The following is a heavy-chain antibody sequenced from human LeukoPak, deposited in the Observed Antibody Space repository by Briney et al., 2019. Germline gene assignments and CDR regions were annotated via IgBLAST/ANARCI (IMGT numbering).Heavy chain of an antibody. V-gene: IGHV4-59*01. Sequence: SETLSLTCTVSGGSISSYYWSWIRQPPGKGLEWIGYIYYSGSTNYNPSLKSRVTISVDTSKNQFSLKLSSVTAADTAVYYCARVRGHCSSTSCYPGSYYYYYYMDVWGKGTTVTVSS. D-gene: IGHD2-2*01. J-gene: IGHJ6*03. CDR3: ARVRGHCSSTSCYPGSYYYYYYMDV. CDR2: IYYSGST. CDR1: GGSISSYY.